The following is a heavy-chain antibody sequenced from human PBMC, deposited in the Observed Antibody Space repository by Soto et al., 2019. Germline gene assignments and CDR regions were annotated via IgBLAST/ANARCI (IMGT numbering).Heavy chain of an antibody. J-gene: IGHJ3*02. Sequence: SETLSLTCTVSGGSISSSSYYWGWIRQPPGKGLEWIGSIYYSGSTYYNPSLKSRVTISVDTSKNQFSLKLSSVTAADTAVYYCARREWLRLLAFDIWGQGTMVTVSS. V-gene: IGHV4-39*01. CDR1: GGSISSSSYY. D-gene: IGHD5-12*01. CDR3: ARREWLRLLAFDI. CDR2: IYYSGST.